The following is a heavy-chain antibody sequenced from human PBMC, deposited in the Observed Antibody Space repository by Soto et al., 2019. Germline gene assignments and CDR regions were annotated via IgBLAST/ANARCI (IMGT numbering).Heavy chain of an antibody. Sequence: QLQLQESGPGLVKPSETLSLTCSVSGDSINXXNXXXXXXXXXPGKGLEWIGRIYYRGNTYYNPSLKSRASISLDKSKSQVSLKLNSVTGADSAVYFCAILEGLATISYYFDYWGQGTLVTVSS. CDR2: IYYRGNT. V-gene: IGHV4-39*01. CDR3: AILEGLATISYYFDY. CDR1: GDSINXXNXX. J-gene: IGHJ4*02. D-gene: IGHD3-9*01.